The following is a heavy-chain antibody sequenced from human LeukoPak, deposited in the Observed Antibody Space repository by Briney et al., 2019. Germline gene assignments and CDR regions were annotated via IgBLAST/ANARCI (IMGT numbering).Heavy chain of an antibody. J-gene: IGHJ5*02. Sequence: ASVKVSCKASGYTFTGYYMHWVRQAPGQGLEWMGWINPNSGSTNYAQKFQGRVTMTRDTSISTAYMELSRLGSDDTAVYYCARERVGVTENWFDPWGQGTLVTVSS. CDR3: ARERVGVTENWFDP. D-gene: IGHD1-26*01. CDR2: INPNSGST. CDR1: GYTFTGYY. V-gene: IGHV1-2*02.